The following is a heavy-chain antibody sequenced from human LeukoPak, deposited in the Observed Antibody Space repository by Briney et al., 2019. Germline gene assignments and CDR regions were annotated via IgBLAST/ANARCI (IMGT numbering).Heavy chain of an antibody. CDR3: ARVGVFRNYFYY. Sequence: ASVKVSCKASGYTFTSYAMHWVRQAPGQRLEWMGWINAGNGNTKYSQKFQGRVTITRDTSASTAYMELSSLRSEDTAVYYCARVGVFRNYFYYWGQGTLVTVSS. V-gene: IGHV1-3*01. CDR2: INAGNGNT. D-gene: IGHD3-16*01. CDR1: GYTFTSYA. J-gene: IGHJ4*02.